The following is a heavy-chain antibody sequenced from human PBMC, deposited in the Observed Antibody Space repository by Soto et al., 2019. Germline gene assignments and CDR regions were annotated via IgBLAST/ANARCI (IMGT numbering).Heavy chain of an antibody. D-gene: IGHD3-10*01. Sequence: QVQLEQSGAEVKKPGSSVKISCKASGGTLSDHGVSWLRQAPGQGLEWVGGTIPVLNTAEYAPKFQGRVTIAADKTTNIAYMELGSLRSADTAFYYCARGVYGSGNYYTGPSAFDIGGQGTLVIVSS. CDR2: TIPVLNTA. J-gene: IGHJ3*02. V-gene: IGHV1-69*06. CDR1: GGTLSDHG. CDR3: ARGVYGSGNYYTGPSAFDI.